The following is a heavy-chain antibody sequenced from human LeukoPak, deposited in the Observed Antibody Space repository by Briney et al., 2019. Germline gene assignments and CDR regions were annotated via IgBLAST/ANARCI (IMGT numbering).Heavy chain of an antibody. Sequence: GGSLRLSCAASGFTFTSYSMNWVRPAPGKGLEWVSSISSSSSYIYYADSLKGRFTISRDNAKNSLYLQMNSLRAEDTAVYYCARVWSPPYTSTWPDYFDYWGQGTLVTVSS. J-gene: IGHJ4*02. CDR3: ARVWSPPYTSTWPDYFDY. D-gene: IGHD6-13*01. CDR2: ISSSSSYI. V-gene: IGHV3-21*01. CDR1: GFTFTSYS.